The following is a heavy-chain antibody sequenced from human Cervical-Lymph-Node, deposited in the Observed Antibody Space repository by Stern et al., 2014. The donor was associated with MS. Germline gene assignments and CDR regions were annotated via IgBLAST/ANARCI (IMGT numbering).Heavy chain of an antibody. Sequence: VQLVESGGGLVPPGGSLRLSCAASGFTFRSYWMHWVRQAPGKGLVWVSHINNEGCSTSYADSVKGRFTISRDNAKNTVYLQMNSLRADDTAVYYCARTASGLTIFEDYYYGMDVWGQGTTVTVSS. D-gene: IGHD3-3*01. V-gene: IGHV3-74*02. CDR1: GFTFRSYW. CDR2: INNEGCST. J-gene: IGHJ6*02. CDR3: ARTASGLTIFEDYYYGMDV.